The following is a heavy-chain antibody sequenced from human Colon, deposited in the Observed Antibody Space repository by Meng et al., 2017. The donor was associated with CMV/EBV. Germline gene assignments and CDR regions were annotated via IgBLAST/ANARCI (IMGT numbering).Heavy chain of an antibody. Sequence: VKPSVPLSLPCPVPGDSISGRSSVCVWFLQPPGKGLEWIAMIYYTGNDYHNPSLTSRVTISIDTSNNQFSLRLTSVTAADTAVYYCARMALHWYFDLWGHGTLVTVSS. CDR3: ARMALHWYFDL. D-gene: IGHD5-24*01. CDR1: GDSISGRSSV. V-gene: IGHV4-39*07. J-gene: IGHJ2*01. CDR2: IYYTGND.